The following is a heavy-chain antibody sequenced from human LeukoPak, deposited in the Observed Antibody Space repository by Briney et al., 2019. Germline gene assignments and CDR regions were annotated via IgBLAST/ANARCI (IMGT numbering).Heavy chain of an antibody. CDR2: VFYSGST. D-gene: IGHD6-19*01. J-gene: IGHJ4*02. V-gene: IGHV4-59*08. CDR3: ASSQWVVPGSH. CDR1: DGSIYTYY. Sequence: SETLSLTCTVSDGSIYTYYWSWIRQSPGKGLEWIGYVFYSGSTNYNPSLKSRVTISLDTSKNQFSLKLTSVTAADTAVYYCASSQWVVPGSHWGQGALVIVSS.